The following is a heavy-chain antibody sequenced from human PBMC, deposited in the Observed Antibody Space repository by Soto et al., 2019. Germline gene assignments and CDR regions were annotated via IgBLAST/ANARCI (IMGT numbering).Heavy chain of an antibody. CDR3: ARGGSGYSPSNVFAY. Sequence: QVQLVESGGGVVQPGRSLRLSCAASGFTFSSYGMHWVRQAPGKGLEWVAVIWYDGSNKYYADSVKGRFTISRDNSKNTLYLQMNSLRAEDTAVYYCARGGSGYSPSNVFAYWGQGTLVTVSS. V-gene: IGHV3-33*01. J-gene: IGHJ4*02. CDR1: GFTFSSYG. CDR2: IWYDGSNK. D-gene: IGHD6-13*01.